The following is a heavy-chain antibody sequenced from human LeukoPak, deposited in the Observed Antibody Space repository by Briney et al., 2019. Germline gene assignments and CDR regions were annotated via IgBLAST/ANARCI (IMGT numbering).Heavy chain of an antibody. V-gene: IGHV3-7*01. CDR1: GFTFNSHY. CDR2: IKQDGSER. Sequence: PGGSLRLSCAASGFTFNSHYMSWVRQAPGRGLEWVANIKQDGSERNYVDSVKGRFTISRDNAKKSLYLQMNSLRAEDTAVYYCVRVESYDKKDYYRPFDCWGQGTLVTVSS. CDR3: VRVESYDKKDYYRPFDC. D-gene: IGHD3-22*01. J-gene: IGHJ4*02.